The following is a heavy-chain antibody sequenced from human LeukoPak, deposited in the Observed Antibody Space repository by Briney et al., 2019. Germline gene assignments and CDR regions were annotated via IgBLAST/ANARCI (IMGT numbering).Heavy chain of an antibody. D-gene: IGHD3-10*01. CDR1: GGSFSGYY. V-gene: IGHV4-34*01. Sequence: SETLSLTCAVYGGSFSGYYWSWIRQPPGKGLEWIGEINHSGSTNYNPSLKSRVTMSVDTSKNQFSLKLSSVTAADTAVYYCARAGGSGIFDYWGQGTLVTVSS. CDR3: ARAGGSGIFDY. CDR2: INHSGST. J-gene: IGHJ4*02.